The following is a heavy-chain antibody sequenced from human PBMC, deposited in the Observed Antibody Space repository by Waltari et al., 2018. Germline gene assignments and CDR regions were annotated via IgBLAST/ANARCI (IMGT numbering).Heavy chain of an antibody. CDR3: VRRIMTGEGTTLNWLDP. V-gene: IGHV5-51*01. J-gene: IGHJ5*02. Sequence: EVQLVQSGAEVKKPGESLRISCRDSGYAFDSYWIAWGRQRPGKGLEGMGYLPPGHPDTRYNPSFQGQVTISADKSVSTVHLQWSSLKTSDSGIYYCVRRIMTGEGTTLNWLDPWGQGTLVTVSS. D-gene: IGHD3-16*01. CDR1: GYAFDSYW. CDR2: LPPGHPDT.